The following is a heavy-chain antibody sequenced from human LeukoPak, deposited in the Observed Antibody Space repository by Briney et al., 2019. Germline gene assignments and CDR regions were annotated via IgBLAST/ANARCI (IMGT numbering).Heavy chain of an antibody. Sequence: PSETLSLTCTVSGGSISSYYWSWIRKPPGKGLEWIGYIYYSGSTNYNPSLKSRISISVDTSKNQLSLKLSSVTAADTAVYYCARGCENAFDIWGQGTMVTVSS. CDR3: ARGCENAFDI. V-gene: IGHV4-59*12. CDR2: IYYSGST. J-gene: IGHJ3*02. CDR1: GGSISSYY. D-gene: IGHD2-21*01.